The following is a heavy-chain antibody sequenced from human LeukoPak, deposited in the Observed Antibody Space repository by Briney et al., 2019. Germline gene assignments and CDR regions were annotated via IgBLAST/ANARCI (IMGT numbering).Heavy chain of an antibody. CDR3: ARGRYCSADICSGGDAFDI. Sequence: PSETLSLICTVSGGSINNYYWRWIRQPAGKGLEWIGRIYTRGSTNYNPSLKSRVTMSVDTSKNQFSLKLSSVTAADTAVYYCARGRYCSADICSGGDAFDIWGQGTMVSVSS. D-gene: IGHD2-15*01. CDR2: IYTRGST. J-gene: IGHJ3*02. CDR1: GGSINNYY. V-gene: IGHV4-4*07.